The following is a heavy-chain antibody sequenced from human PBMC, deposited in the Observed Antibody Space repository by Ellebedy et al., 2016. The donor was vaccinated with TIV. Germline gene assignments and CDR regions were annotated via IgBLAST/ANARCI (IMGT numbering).Heavy chain of an antibody. Sequence: ASVKVSCKTSGYTFSYFGISWLRQVPGQGLEWVGWISASNGYSNYTQKLQDRVSITTDTSTGTAYMELRGLRSDDTAVYFCGKTVRFASFVDVWGPGTAVTVSS. CDR3: GKTVRFASFVDV. J-gene: IGHJ6*02. CDR2: ISASNGYS. CDR1: GYTFSYFG. D-gene: IGHD3-10*01. V-gene: IGHV1-18*01.